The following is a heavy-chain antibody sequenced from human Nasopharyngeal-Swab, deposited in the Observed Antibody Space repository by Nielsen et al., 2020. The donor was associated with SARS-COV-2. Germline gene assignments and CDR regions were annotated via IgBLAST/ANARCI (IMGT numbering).Heavy chain of an antibody. V-gene: IGHV3-23*01. CDR3: AKESGSYLYYYYGMDV. CDR2: ISASGSST. J-gene: IGHJ6*02. Sequence: GESLKISCAATGSTFRRCSMSWVRQAPGKGLEWVSAISASGSSTYYADSVKGRFTISRDNSQNTLYLQMSSLRVEDTAVYYCAKESGSYLYYYYGMDVWGQGATATVPS. D-gene: IGHD1-26*01. CDR1: GSTFRRCS.